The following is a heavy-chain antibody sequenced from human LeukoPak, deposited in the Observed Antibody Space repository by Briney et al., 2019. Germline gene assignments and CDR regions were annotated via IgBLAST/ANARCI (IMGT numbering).Heavy chain of an antibody. D-gene: IGHD2-21*02. CDR1: GFTFSTYW. CDR2: INTDGSYT. V-gene: IGHV3-74*01. CDR3: ARRQVTTSDYLDY. Sequence: GGSLRLSCAASGFTFSTYWRHWVRQVPGKGLVWVSRINTDGSYTNYADSVKGRFTISRDNAKNTLYLQMNGLRDEDAAVYYCARRQVTTSDYLDYWGQGTLVTVSS. J-gene: IGHJ4*02.